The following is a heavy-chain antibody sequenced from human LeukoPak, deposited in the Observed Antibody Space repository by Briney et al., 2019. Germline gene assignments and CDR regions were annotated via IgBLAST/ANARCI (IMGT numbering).Heavy chain of an antibody. D-gene: IGHD3-10*01. V-gene: IGHV3-30-3*01. CDR1: GFTFSSYA. Sequence: GGSLRLSCAASGFTFSSYAMHWVRQAPGKGLARVAVISYDGSNKYYADSVKGRFTISRDDAKNTVDLQMNSLRGEDTAVYYCVRGRGSYGWFDPWGQGTLVTVSS. J-gene: IGHJ5*02. CDR3: VRGRGSYGWFDP. CDR2: ISYDGSNK.